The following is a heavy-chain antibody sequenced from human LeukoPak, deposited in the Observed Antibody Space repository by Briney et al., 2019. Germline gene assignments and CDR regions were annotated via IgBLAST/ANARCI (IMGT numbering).Heavy chain of an antibody. Sequence: SETLSLTCTVSGGSIRSYYWSWIRQPPGKGLEWIGYIYYSGSTNYNPSLKSRVTISIDTSKNQFSLKLTSVTAADTAVYYCARVGLGSGWYVADYWGQGTLVTVSS. CDR3: ARVGLGSGWYVADY. V-gene: IGHV4-59*01. J-gene: IGHJ4*02. CDR2: IYYSGST. CDR1: GGSIRSYY. D-gene: IGHD6-19*01.